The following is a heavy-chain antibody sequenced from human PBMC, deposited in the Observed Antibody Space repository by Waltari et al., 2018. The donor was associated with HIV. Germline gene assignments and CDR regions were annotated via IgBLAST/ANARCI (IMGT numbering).Heavy chain of an antibody. CDR3: ASLAGSSNWRGDY. CDR2: IKRDGGST. Sequence: EVQLVESGGGSVQPGGSLRLSCAASGFTFSDYWMHWVRQAPGKWLVWVSRIKRDGGSTMYADSGKGRFTISRDNAKNTLFLQMNSLRAEDTAVYYCASLAGSSNWRGDYWGQGTLVTVSS. J-gene: IGHJ4*02. V-gene: IGHV3-74*03. D-gene: IGHD6-13*01. CDR1: GFTFSDYW.